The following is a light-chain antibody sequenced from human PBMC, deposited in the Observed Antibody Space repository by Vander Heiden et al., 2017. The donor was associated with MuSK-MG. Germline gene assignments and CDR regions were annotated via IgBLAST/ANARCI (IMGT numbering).Light chain of an antibody. Sequence: DIQMTQSPSSVSASVGDRVTITCRASQGISSWVAWYQQKPGKAPKLLIYAASRLPRGVPSRFRGSGSGTDFTLTSSSLQTEDFATYYGQQANRFTFGHGTKVXIK. J-gene: IGKJ3*01. V-gene: IGKV1D-12*01. CDR3: QQANRFT. CDR1: QGISSW. CDR2: AAS.